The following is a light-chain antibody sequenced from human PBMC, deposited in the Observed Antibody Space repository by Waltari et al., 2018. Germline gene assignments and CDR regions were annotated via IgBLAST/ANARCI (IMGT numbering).Light chain of an antibody. V-gene: IGLV2-8*01. Sequence: QSALTQPPSASGSPGQSVTISCTGTSSDVGGYDYVSWYQQHPGKAPKLIIYEVNKRPSGVPDRFPGSKSGNTASLTVSGLQAEDEADYYCSSYTSSNNCVFGTGTKVTVL. CDR2: EVN. CDR3: SSYTSSNNCV. J-gene: IGLJ1*01. CDR1: SSDVGGYDY.